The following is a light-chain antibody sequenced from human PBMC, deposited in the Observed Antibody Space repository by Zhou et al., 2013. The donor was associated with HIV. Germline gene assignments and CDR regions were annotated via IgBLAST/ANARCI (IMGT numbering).Light chain of an antibody. CDR2: TAS. CDR3: QQSHSTPPT. V-gene: IGKV1-39*01. J-gene: IGKJ1*01. CDR1: QSISNY. Sequence: DIQMTQSPSSLSASVGDRVTITCRASQSISNYLNWYQQQAGKAPKLLIYTASNLQSGVPSRFSGSGSGTDFTLTISSLQPEDFATFYCQQSHSTPPTFGQGPKLEIK.